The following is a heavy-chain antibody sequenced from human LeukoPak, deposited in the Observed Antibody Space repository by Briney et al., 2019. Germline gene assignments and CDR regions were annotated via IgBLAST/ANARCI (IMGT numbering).Heavy chain of an antibody. J-gene: IGHJ5*02. CDR1: GFTFSSYA. CDR3: AGDHGVVVGWFDP. Sequence: PGGSLRLSCAASGFTFSSYAMHWVRQAPGKGLEWVAVISYDGSNKYYADSVKGRFTISRDNSKNTLYLQMNSLRAEDTAVYYCAGDHGVVVGWFDPWGQGTLVTVSS. D-gene: IGHD2-21*01. CDR2: ISYDGSNK. V-gene: IGHV3-30*04.